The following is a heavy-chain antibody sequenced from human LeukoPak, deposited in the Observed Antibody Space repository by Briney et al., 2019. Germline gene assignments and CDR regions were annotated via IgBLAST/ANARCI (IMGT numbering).Heavy chain of an antibody. J-gene: IGHJ4*02. D-gene: IGHD1-26*01. CDR2: ISGGGGST. V-gene: IGHV3-23*01. CDR1: GFTFSDYW. CDR3: AKGGKWDVTPFDY. Sequence: PGGSLRLSCAASGFTFSDYWMYWVRQAPGKGLEWVSTISGGGGSTYYADSVKGRFTISRDNSKNTLYLQVNSLRAEDTAVYYCAKGGKWDVTPFDYWGQGTLVTVSS.